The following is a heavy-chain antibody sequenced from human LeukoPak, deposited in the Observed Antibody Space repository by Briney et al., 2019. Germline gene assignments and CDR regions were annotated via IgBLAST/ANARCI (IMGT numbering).Heavy chain of an antibody. V-gene: IGHV3-23*01. Sequence: GGSLRLSCAASGFTFNSFAMTWVRQAPGQGLEWVSTISDSAYGTYHADSVKGRFTISRDNSKSTLYLQMNSLRAEDTAVYYCAKAISSVVVVGSRWFDPWGQGTLVTVSS. CDR1: GFTFNSFA. CDR2: ISDSAYGT. J-gene: IGHJ5*02. D-gene: IGHD3-22*01. CDR3: AKAISSVVVVGSRWFDP.